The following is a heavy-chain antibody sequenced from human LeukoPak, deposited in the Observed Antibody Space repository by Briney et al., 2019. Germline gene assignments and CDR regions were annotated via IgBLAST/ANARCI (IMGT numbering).Heavy chain of an antibody. CDR1: GFTFSSYA. Sequence: GGSLRLSCAASGFTFSSYAMSWVRQAPGKGLEWVSAISGSGGSTYYADFVKGRFTISRDNSKNTLYLQMNSLRAEDTAVYYCAKDLRYYGDAFDIWGQGTMVTVSS. V-gene: IGHV3-23*01. J-gene: IGHJ3*02. D-gene: IGHD3-10*01. CDR3: AKDLRYYGDAFDI. CDR2: ISGSGGST.